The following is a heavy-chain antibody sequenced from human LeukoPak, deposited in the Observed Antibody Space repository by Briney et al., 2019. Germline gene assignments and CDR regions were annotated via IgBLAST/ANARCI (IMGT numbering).Heavy chain of an antibody. D-gene: IGHD3-3*01. CDR3: NYDFWSGNDY. CDR1: GFTVSSNY. Sequence: PGGSLRLSCAASGFTVSSNYTSWVRQAPGKGLEWVSVIYSGGSTYYADSVKGRFTISRDNSKNTLYLQMNSLRAEDTAVYYCNYDFWSGNDYWGQGTLVTVSS. J-gene: IGHJ4*02. CDR2: IYSGGST. V-gene: IGHV3-53*01.